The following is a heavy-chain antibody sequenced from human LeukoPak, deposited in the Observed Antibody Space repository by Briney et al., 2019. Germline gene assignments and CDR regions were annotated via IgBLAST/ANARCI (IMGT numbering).Heavy chain of an antibody. J-gene: IGHJ6*02. CDR2: IYPGDSDT. CDR3: ARQGRLDPQYYYYGMDV. CDR1: GYSFTSYW. V-gene: IGHV5-51*01. Sequence: GESLKISCRGSGYSFTSYWIGWVRQMPGKGLEWMGIIYPGDSDTRYSPSFQGQVTISADKSISTAYLQWSSLKALDTAMYYCARQGRLDPQYYYYGMDVWGQGTTVTVSS. D-gene: IGHD5-12*01.